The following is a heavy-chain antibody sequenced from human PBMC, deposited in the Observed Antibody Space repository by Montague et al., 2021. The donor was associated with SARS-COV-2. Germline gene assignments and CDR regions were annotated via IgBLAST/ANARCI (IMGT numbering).Heavy chain of an antibody. D-gene: IGHD2/OR15-2a*01. J-gene: IGHJ4*02. CDR2: INDDGRST. CDR3: AKAPPGYYSPFDS. Sequence: SLRLSCAASGFTFSTYAMTWVRLAPGKGLQWVSTINDDGRSTYYADSVKGRFTISRDNSKNTLFLQMDSLRAEDTAVYYCAKAPPGYYSPFDSWGQGTLVTVSS. V-gene: IGHV3-23*01. CDR1: GFTFSTYA.